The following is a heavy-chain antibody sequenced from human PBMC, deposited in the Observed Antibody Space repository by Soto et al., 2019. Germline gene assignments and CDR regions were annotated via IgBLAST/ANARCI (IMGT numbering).Heavy chain of an antibody. CDR3: ARVDDSSSYHAFDI. J-gene: IGHJ3*02. Sequence: SQTLSLTCAISGDSVSSNSAAWNWIRQSPSRNLEWLGRTYYRSKQYNDYAVSVQSRITINPDTSKSQFSLQLNTMTPEDTAVYYCARVDDSSSYHAFDIWGQGTMVTVSS. V-gene: IGHV6-1*01. CDR1: GDSVSSNSAA. CDR2: TYYRSKQYN. D-gene: IGHD3-22*01.